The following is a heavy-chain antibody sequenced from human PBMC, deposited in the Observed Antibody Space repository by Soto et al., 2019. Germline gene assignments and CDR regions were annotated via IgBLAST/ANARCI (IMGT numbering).Heavy chain of an antibody. CDR3: ARDGLCSGGSCYSPDTAMVHNYYYGMDV. J-gene: IGHJ6*02. D-gene: IGHD2-15*01. CDR2: INPNSGGT. V-gene: IGHV1-2*02. CDR1: GYTFTGYY. Sequence: ASVKVSCKASGYTFTGYYMHWVRQAPGQGLEWMGWINPNSGGTNYAQKFQGRVTMTRDTSISTAYMELSRLRSDDTAVYYCARDGLCSGGSCYSPDTAMVHNYYYGMDVWGQGTTVTVSS.